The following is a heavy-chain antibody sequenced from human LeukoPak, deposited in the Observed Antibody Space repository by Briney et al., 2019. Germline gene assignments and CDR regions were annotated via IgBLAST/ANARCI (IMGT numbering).Heavy chain of an antibody. CDR2: IIPILGIA. D-gene: IGHD3-22*01. CDR1: GGTFSSYA. CDR3: ARVRWYYYDSRGSDY. V-gene: IGHV1-69*04. J-gene: IGHJ4*02. Sequence: ASVKVSCKASGGTFSSYAISWVRQAPGQGLEWMGRIIPILGIANYAQKFQGRVTITADKSTSTAYMELSSLRSEDTAVYYCARVRWYYYDSRGSDYWGQGTLVTVSS.